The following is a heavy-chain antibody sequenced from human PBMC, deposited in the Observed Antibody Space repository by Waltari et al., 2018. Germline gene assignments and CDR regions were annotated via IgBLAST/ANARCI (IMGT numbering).Heavy chain of an antibody. J-gene: IGHJ5*02. Sequence: QVQLQESGPGQVKPSETLSLTCTVSNGSITSFFWNWIRQSPGKGLEWIGSIYYTGSTDYNPSLKSRVTISVDTTKNQFSLRLNSVTAADTGVYYCARGRIHYTSNWFDPWGQGTLVTVSS. D-gene: IGHD3-10*01. CDR3: ARGRIHYTSNWFDP. CDR1: NGSITSFF. V-gene: IGHV4-59*01. CDR2: IYYTGST.